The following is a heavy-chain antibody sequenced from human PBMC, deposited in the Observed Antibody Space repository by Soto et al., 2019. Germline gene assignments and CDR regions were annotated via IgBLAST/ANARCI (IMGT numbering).Heavy chain of an antibody. Sequence: AETLSLTCTVYGASVSSGSYYWGWIRRPPGTGLEWIGYIYYSGSTNYNPSLKSRVTISVDTSKNQFSLKLSSVTAADTAVYYCARVKVRGEWFDPWGQGTLVTVSS. CDR1: GASVSSGSYY. V-gene: IGHV4-61*01. D-gene: IGHD3-16*01. CDR2: IYYSGST. J-gene: IGHJ5*02. CDR3: ARVKVRGEWFDP.